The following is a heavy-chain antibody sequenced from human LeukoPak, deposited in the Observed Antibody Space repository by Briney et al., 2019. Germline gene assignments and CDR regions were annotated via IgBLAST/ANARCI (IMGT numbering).Heavy chain of an antibody. CDR1: GYTFTSYG. V-gene: IGHV1-18*01. J-gene: IGHJ4*02. CDR2: FSAYNGNT. Sequence: ASVKLSCNASGYTFTSYGISWVRHAPGQGLERMGWFSAYNGNTKYAQKLQGRVTMTTDTSTSTAYLELRSLRSDDTAVYYCARDIAARRSDFDYWGQGTLVTVSS. CDR3: ARDIAARRSDFDY. D-gene: IGHD6-6*01.